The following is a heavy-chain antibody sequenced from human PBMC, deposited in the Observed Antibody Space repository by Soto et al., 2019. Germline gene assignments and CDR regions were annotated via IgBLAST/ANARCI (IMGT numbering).Heavy chain of an antibody. CDR2: IYYSGST. CDR1: GGTSSNADYY. Sequence: SVMLCVTCTVAGGTSSNADYYWSWIQQHPGKGLEWIGYIYYSGSTYYNPSLKSRVTISLDTSKNQFSLKLSSVTAADTAVYFCARVYDILTGNWFDPWGQGTLVTVSS. V-gene: IGHV4-31*03. D-gene: IGHD3-9*01. J-gene: IGHJ5*02. CDR3: ARVYDILTGNWFDP.